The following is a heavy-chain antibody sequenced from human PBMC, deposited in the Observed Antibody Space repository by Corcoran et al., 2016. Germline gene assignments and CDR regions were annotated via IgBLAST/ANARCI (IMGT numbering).Heavy chain of an antibody. V-gene: IGHV3-30*18. CDR1: GFTFSSYG. J-gene: IGHJ4*02. Sequence: QVQLVESGGGVVQPGRSLRLSCAASGFTFSSYGMHWVRQAPGKGLEWVAVISYDGSNKYYADSVKGRFTISRDNSKNTLYLQMNSLRAEDTGVYYCAKDFSYYGSGSYYIEEYYFDYGGQGTLVTVSS. CDR3: AKDFSYYGSGSYYIEEYYFDY. CDR2: ISYDGSNK. D-gene: IGHD3-10*01.